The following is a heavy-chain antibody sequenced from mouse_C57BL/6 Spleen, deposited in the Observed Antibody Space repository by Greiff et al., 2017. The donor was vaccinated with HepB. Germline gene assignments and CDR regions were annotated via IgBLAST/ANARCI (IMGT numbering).Heavy chain of an antibody. CDR1: GYAFSSSW. CDR3: ARQGFYDFCYFDY. D-gene: IGHD2-3*01. CDR2: IYPGDGDT. V-gene: IGHV1-82*01. J-gene: IGHJ2*01. Sequence: VQRVESGPELVKPGASVKISCKASGYAFSSSWMNWVKQRPGKGLEWIGRIYPGDGDTNYNGKFKGKGTLTADKSSCIAYMQLSSLTSEDSAVYFCARQGFYDFCYFDYWGQGTTLTVSS.